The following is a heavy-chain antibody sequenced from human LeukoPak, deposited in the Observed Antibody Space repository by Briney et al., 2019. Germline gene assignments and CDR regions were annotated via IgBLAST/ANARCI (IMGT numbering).Heavy chain of an antibody. D-gene: IGHD6-6*01. Sequence: ASVKVSCKASGYTFTTYDITWVRQATGQGLEWMGWMDPNNGNKGYDQKFQGRVTITRNTSISTAYMELSSLRSEDTAVYYCASRTPEYSSSSGAFDIWGQGTMVTVSS. CDR3: ASRTPEYSSSSGAFDI. CDR1: GYTFTTYD. J-gene: IGHJ3*02. V-gene: IGHV1-8*03. CDR2: MDPNNGNK.